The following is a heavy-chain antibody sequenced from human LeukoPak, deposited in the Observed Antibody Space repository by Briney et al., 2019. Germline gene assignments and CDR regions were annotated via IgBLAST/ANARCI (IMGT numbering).Heavy chain of an antibody. J-gene: IGHJ4*02. V-gene: IGHV3-23*01. CDR3: AEVRPPYGSSNNFDY. CDR1: GFTFSSYA. CDR2: ISGSGGST. Sequence: PGGSLRLSCAASGFTFSSYAMSWVRQAPGKGLEWVSAISGSGGSTYYADSVKGRFTISRDNSKNTLYLQMNSLRAEDTAVYYCAEVRPPYGSSNNFDYWGQGTLVTDSS. D-gene: IGHD5-24*01.